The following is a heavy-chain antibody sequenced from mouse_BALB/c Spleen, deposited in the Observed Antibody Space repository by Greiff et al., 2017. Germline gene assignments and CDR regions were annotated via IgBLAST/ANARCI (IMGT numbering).Heavy chain of an antibody. CDR1: GFTFSSYY. V-gene: IGHV5-6-2*01. CDR3: ARPPSLPSYWYFDV. CDR2: INSNGGST. J-gene: IGHJ1*01. Sequence: EVNLVESGGGLVKLGGSLKLSCAASGFTFSSYYMSWVRQTPEKRLELVAAINSNGGSTYYPDTVKGRFTISRDNAKNTLYLQMSSLKSEDTALYYCARPPSLPSYWYFDVWGAGTTVTVSS.